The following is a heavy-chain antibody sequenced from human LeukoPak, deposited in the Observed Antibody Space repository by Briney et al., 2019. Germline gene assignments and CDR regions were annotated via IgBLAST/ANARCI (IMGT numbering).Heavy chain of an antibody. J-gene: IGHJ4*02. D-gene: IGHD3-22*01. CDR1: GFTFSSYA. Sequence: GGSLRLSCAASGFTFSSYAMSWVRQAPGKGLEWVSAISGSGGSTYYADSVKGRFTISRDNPKNTLYLQMNSLRAEDTAVYYRAKGHYYDSSGYYYDYWGQGTLVTVSS. V-gene: IGHV3-23*01. CDR2: ISGSGGST. CDR3: AKGHYYDSSGYYYDY.